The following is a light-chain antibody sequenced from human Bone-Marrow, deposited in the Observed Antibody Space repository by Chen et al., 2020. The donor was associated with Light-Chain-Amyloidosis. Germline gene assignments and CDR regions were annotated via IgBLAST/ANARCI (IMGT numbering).Light chain of an antibody. CDR3: RQYGTSPLT. CDR1: QTISSNY. V-gene: IGKV3-20*01. Sequence: EIVLTQSPGTLSLSPGEGATLSCRASQTISSNYLTWYQQKLGQAPRLLIYGSSSRATGIPDRFTGSESGTGFTLAINRLEPEDFAMYYCRQYGTSPLTFGGGTEVEIK. CDR2: GSS. J-gene: IGKJ4*01.